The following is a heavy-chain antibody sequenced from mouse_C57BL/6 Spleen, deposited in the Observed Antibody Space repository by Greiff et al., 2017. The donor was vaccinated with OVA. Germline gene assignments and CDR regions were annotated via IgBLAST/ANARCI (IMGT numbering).Heavy chain of an antibody. CDR3: AREDDGYYAGGMDY. CDR1: GYSITSGYD. CDR2: ISYSGST. D-gene: IGHD2-3*01. V-gene: IGHV3-1*01. J-gene: IGHJ4*01. Sequence: EVQLQQSGPGMVKPSQSLSLTCTVTGYSITSGYDWHWIRHFPGNKLEWMGYISYSGSTNYNPSLKSRISITHDTSKNHFFLKLNSVTTEDTATYYCAREDDGYYAGGMDYWGQGTSVTVSS.